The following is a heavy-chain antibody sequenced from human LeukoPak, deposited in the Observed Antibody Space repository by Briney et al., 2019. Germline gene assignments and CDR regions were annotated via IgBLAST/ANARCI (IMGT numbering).Heavy chain of an antibody. D-gene: IGHD3-22*01. CDR3: ARDHMTCDSNDYLAPVDP. CDR2: INPNSGGT. V-gene: IGHV1-2*02. Sequence: ASVKVSCKASGYTFTGYYIHWVRQAPGQGLEWMGWINPNSGGTNYAQKFQGRVTMARDTSISTAYMELSRLTSDDTAVYYCARDHMTCDSNDYLAPVDPWGQGTLVTVSS. J-gene: IGHJ5*02. CDR1: GYTFTGYY.